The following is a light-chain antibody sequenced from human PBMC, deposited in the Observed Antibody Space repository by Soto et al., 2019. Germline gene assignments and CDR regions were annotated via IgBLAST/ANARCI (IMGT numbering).Light chain of an antibody. Sequence: DIQMTQSPSSLSASVGDRVTITCRASESISNWLAWYQQKPGKAPKLLIFKASNLERGVPSRFSGSGSGTEFTLTISSLRPDDFATYSCQQYTTYPLTFGGGTKVGIK. CDR2: KAS. J-gene: IGKJ4*01. V-gene: IGKV1-5*03. CDR1: ESISNW. CDR3: QQYTTYPLT.